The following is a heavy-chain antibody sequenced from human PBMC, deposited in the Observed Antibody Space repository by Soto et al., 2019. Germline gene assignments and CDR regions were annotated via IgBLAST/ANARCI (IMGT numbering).Heavy chain of an antibody. Sequence: QVQLVQSGAELKKPGASVKVSCKASGYTFTSYAMHWVRQAPGQRLEWMGWINAGNGNTKYSQKLQGRVTITRDTAARTAYVELSSLRSEATDVYYCASAGYCSSTGCSDACDIWGHATMVTVSS. D-gene: IGHD2-2*01. CDR3: ASAGYCSSTGCSDACDI. V-gene: IGHV1-3*01. CDR1: GYTFTSYA. J-gene: IGHJ3*02. CDR2: INAGNGNT.